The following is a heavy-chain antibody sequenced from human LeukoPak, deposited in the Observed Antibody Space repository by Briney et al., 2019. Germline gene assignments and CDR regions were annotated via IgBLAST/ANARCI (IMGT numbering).Heavy chain of an antibody. CDR2: FDPEDGET. D-gene: IGHD5-12*01. CDR3: ARDQGYSGYDPTNYYYGMDV. CDR1: GYTLTELS. J-gene: IGHJ6*02. V-gene: IGHV1-24*01. Sequence: ASVKVSCKVSGYTLTELSMHWVRQAPGKGLEWMGGFDPEDGETIYAQKFQGRVTMTADTSTSTAYMELRSLRSDDTAVYYCARDQGYSGYDPTNYYYGMDVWGQGTTVTVSS.